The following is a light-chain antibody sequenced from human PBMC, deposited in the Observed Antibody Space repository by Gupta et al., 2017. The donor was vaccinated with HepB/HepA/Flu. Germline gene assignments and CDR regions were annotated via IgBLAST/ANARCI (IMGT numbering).Light chain of an antibody. V-gene: IGKV3-11*01. CDR2: DAT. Sequence: EVVLTQSPATLSLPPGARAILSCRASQRVTSNLAWFQQKPGQAPRLLIYDATNRATGIPARFSGSASGTDFTLSISMLDPEDFAVYYCEQGSNWPHTFGQGTKLEIK. CDR3: EQGSNWPHT. CDR1: QRVTSN. J-gene: IGKJ2*01.